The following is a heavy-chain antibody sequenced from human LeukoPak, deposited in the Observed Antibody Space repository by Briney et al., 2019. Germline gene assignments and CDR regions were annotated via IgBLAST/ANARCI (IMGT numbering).Heavy chain of an antibody. CDR2: IRFDGSKK. Sequence: GGSLRLSCAASGFTFNSYGMHWVRQVPGKGLEWVTFIRFDGSKKHYADSVKGRFTISRDISKNTLYLQMNSLRTEDTAVYYCAKDGGRAAIAFWGQGTLVTVSS. J-gene: IGHJ4*02. D-gene: IGHD2-15*01. V-gene: IGHV3-30*02. CDR3: AKDGGRAAIAF. CDR1: GFTFNSYG.